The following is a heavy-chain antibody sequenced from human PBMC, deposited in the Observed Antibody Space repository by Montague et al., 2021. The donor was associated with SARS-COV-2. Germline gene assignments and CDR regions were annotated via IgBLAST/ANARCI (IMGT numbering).Heavy chain of an antibody. V-gene: IGHV4-34*04. CDR3: AGWGGSVWGVTVSAELDY. Sequence: SETLSLTCAVYGGSFSGYYWSWIRQPPGKGLEWMGEINKRGRTNNNPSPKSRETIQVDTSKNQFSLKLSSVTAADTAVYYCAGWGGSVWGVTVSAELDYWGQGILVIVSS. CDR1: GGSFSGYY. J-gene: IGHJ4*02. D-gene: IGHD3-10*01. CDR2: INKRGRT.